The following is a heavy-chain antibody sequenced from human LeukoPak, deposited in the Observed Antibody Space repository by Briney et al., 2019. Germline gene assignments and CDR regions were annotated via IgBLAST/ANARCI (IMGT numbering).Heavy chain of an antibody. D-gene: IGHD5-18*01. V-gene: IGHV3-30*03. CDR2: ISYDGSNK. J-gene: IGHJ4*02. Sequence: PGGSLRLSCAASGFTFSSYGMHWVRQAPGKGLEWVAVISYDGSNKYYADSVKGRFTISRDNSKNTLYLQMNSLRAEDTAVYYCARDPEDTAMDPFDYWGQGTLVTVSS. CDR1: GFTFSSYG. CDR3: ARDPEDTAMDPFDY.